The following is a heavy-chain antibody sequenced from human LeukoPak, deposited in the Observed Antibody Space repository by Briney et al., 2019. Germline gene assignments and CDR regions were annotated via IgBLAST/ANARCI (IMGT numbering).Heavy chain of an antibody. CDR1: GFIYSDYA. V-gene: IGHV3-64*01. D-gene: IGHD2-15*01. CDR3: ARDDPVDCSGGSCYSWFDP. CDR2: ISSNGGST. J-gene: IGHJ5*02. Sequence: GGSLRLSCAGSGFIYSDYAIHWVRQAPGKGLEYVSAISSNGGSTYYANSVKGRFTISRDNSKNTLYLQMGSLRAEDVAVYYCARDDPVDCSGGSCYSWFDPWGQGTLVTVSS.